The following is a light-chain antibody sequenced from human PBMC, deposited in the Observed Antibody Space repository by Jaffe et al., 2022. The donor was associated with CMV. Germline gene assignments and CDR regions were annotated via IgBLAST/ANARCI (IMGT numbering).Light chain of an antibody. CDR1: QSVSSTY. CDR3: QQYHNSPRT. J-gene: IGKJ1*01. Sequence: EIVLTQSPGTLSLSPGERATLSCRASQSVSSTYLAWYQQKPGQAPRLLIYGASSRATGIPDRFSGSGSGTEFTLTISRLEPEDFAVYFCQQYHNSPRTFGQGTKVEMK. CDR2: GAS. V-gene: IGKV3-20*01.